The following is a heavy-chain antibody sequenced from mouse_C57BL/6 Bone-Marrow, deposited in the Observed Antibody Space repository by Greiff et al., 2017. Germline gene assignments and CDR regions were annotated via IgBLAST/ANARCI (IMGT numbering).Heavy chain of an antibody. CDR2: IWRGGST. J-gene: IGHJ1*03. Sequence: VQLQQSGPGLVQPSQSLSITCTVSGFSFTSYGVHWVRQSPGKGLEWLGVIWRGGSTDYNAAFMSRLCITEDNSKSHVFFKMNILQADDTAIYYGAKKCGTGTAFDVWGTGTTVTVSS. D-gene: IGHD4-1*01. CDR3: AKKCGTGTAFDV. V-gene: IGHV2-5*01. CDR1: GFSFTSYG.